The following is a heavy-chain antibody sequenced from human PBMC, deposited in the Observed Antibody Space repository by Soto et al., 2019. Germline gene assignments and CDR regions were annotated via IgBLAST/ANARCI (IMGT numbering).Heavy chain of an antibody. V-gene: IGHV3-9*01. J-gene: IGHJ4*02. CDR2: ISWNSGSI. D-gene: IGHD2-2*01. Sequence: EVQLVESGGGLVQPGRSLRLSCAASGFTFDDYAMHWVRQAPGKGLEWVSGISWNSGSIGYAASVKGRLTISRDNAKTSLYLQMNSLRAEDTALYYCSKVAHLLTDVGGYWGQGTLVTVSS. CDR3: SKVAHLLTDVGGY. CDR1: GFTFDDYA.